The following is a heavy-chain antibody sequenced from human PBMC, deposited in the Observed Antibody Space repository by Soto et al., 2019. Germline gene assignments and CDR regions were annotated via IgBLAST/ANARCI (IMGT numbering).Heavy chain of an antibody. Sequence: QVHLQQWGAGLLKPSETLSLTCAVYGVSFSGYDWSWIRQPPGKGREWLGEINHSGSTNYNPSLQSRVTISAVTSKNPFSLKLSSVTAADTDMYDFASTHSIGAIVGVAPDDFDYWGQGTLVSVSS. CDR2: INHSGST. J-gene: IGHJ4*02. V-gene: IGHV4-34*01. CDR1: GVSFSGYD. CDR3: ASTHSIGAIVGVAPDDFDY. D-gene: IGHD3-3*01.